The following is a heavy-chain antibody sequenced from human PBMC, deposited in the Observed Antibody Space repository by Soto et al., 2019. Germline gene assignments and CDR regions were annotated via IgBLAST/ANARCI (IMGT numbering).Heavy chain of an antibody. CDR3: ARGYCSSTSCYEFDY. D-gene: IGHD2-2*01. CDR1: GGSFSGYY. Sequence: PSETLSLTCAVYGGSFSGYYWTWIRQPPGTGLEWIGEINHSGSTNYNPSLKSRVTISVDTSKNQFSLKLTSVTAADTAMYYCARGYCSSTSCYEFDYWGQGTLVTVSS. J-gene: IGHJ4*02. CDR2: INHSGST. V-gene: IGHV4-34*01.